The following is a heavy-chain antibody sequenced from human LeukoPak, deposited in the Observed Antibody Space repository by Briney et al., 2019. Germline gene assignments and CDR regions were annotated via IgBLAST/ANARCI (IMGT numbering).Heavy chain of an antibody. J-gene: IGHJ4*02. D-gene: IGHD5-18*01. CDR1: GFTFSSCA. CDR3: AKPTGYSYGAILDN. Sequence: GGSLRLSCAASGFTFSSCAMSWVRQAPGKGLEWVSAISGSGGSTNYVDSVKGRFTISRDNSKNTLYLQMNSLRAEDTAVYYCAKPTGYSYGAILDNWGQGTLVTVSS. CDR2: ISGSGGST. V-gene: IGHV3-23*01.